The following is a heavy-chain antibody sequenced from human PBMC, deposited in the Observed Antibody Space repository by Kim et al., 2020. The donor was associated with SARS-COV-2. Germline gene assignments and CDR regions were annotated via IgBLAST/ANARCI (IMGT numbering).Heavy chain of an antibody. V-gene: IGHV3-33*01. J-gene: IGHJ4*02. D-gene: IGHD3-3*01. Sequence: SNKYSADSVKGRFTISRDNSKNTLYLQMNSLRAEDTAVYYCARALEWLFDYWGQGTLVTVSS. CDR3: ARALEWLFDY. CDR2: SNK.